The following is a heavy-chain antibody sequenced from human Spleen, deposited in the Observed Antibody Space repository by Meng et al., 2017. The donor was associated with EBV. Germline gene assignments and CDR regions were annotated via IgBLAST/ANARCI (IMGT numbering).Heavy chain of an antibody. CDR1: GASIDSSDW. J-gene: IGHJ4*02. Sequence: QVDRQAPRPGLVNPSGTLSLTCAVSGASIDSSDWWTWVRQAPGKGLEWIGEIHHSGTTNYNPSLESRVTISIDKSDNQFSLKVTPVTDADTAVYYCARGLGGHYPTMEYWGQGTLVTVSS. CDR2: IHHSGTT. CDR3: ARGLGGHYPTMEY. V-gene: IGHV4-4*02. D-gene: IGHD3-22*01.